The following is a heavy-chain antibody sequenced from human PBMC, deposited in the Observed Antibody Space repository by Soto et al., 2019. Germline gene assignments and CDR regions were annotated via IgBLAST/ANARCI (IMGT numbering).Heavy chain of an antibody. CDR1: GFTFSSYW. CDR2: INNDGTST. J-gene: IGHJ6*02. CDR3: VRDVYLQSFDV. Sequence: PGGSLRLSCAASGFTFSSYWMHWVRQAPGKGLVWVSGINNDGTSTRYADSVKGRFTASRDNAKSTLYLQMNSLRAEDAAVYYCVRDVYLQSFDVWGQGTTVTVSS. V-gene: IGHV3-74*01. D-gene: IGHD2-2*02.